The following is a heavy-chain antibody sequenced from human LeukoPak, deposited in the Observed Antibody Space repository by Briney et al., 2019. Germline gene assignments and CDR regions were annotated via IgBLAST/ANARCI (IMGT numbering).Heavy chain of an antibody. CDR1: GLTFNTYW. CDR2: IKPDESET. V-gene: IGHV3-7*01. D-gene: IGHD6-13*01. J-gene: IGHJ4*02. Sequence: GGSLRLSCAASGLTFNTYWMTWVRQAPGKGLEWVANIKPDESETYYVDTEKGRFTISRDNAKNLLYLQMNSLRGEDTAVYYCGGFGYEAAVDLWGQGTLVTVSS. CDR3: GGFGYEAAVDL.